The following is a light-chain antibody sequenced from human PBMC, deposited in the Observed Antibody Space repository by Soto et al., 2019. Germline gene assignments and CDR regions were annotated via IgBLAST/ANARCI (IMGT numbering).Light chain of an antibody. CDR1: QSVLYSSDNKNY. CDR3: QQYYSTLT. V-gene: IGKV4-1*01. Sequence: DIVMTQSPDSLAVSLGERATINCKSSQSVLYSSDNKNYLAWYQQKPGQPPKLLIYWESTRDSGVPDRFSVSGSGADFTLTISSLQAEDVAVYYCQQYYSTLTLGGGTQVEIK. J-gene: IGKJ4*01. CDR2: WES.